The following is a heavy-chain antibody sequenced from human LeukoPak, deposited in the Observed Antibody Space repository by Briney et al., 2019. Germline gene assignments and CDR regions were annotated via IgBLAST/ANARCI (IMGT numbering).Heavy chain of an antibody. CDR1: GFTFRSYG. CDR2: IWYDGSNK. J-gene: IGHJ6*02. D-gene: IGHD2-21*02. Sequence: GRSLRLSCAASGFTFRSYGMHWVRQAPGKGLEWVAVIWYDGSNKYYADSVKGRFTISRDNSKNTLYLQMDSLRAEDTAVYYCARDSGTYCGGDCYLYYYGMDVWGQGTTVTVSS. CDR3: ARDSGTYCGGDCYLYYYGMDV. V-gene: IGHV3-33*01.